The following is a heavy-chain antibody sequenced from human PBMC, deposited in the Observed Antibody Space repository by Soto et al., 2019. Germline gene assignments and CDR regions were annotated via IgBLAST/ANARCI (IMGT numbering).Heavy chain of an antibody. CDR3: ARHCSISGAAAGTCLDY. Sequence: SETLSLTCTVSGGSISSSSYYWGWIRQPPGKGLEWIGSIYYSGSTYYNPSLKSRVTISVDTSKNQFSLKLSSVTAADTAVYYCARHCSISGAAAGTCLDYWGQGTLVTVSS. D-gene: IGHD6-13*01. CDR1: GGSISSSSYY. J-gene: IGHJ4*02. V-gene: IGHV4-39*01. CDR2: IYYSGST.